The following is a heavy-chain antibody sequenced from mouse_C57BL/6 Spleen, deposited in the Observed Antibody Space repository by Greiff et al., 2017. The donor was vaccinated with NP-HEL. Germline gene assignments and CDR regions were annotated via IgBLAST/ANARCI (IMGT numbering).Heavy chain of an antibody. CDR1: GYTFTSYW. V-gene: IGHV1-61*01. D-gene: IGHD2-5*01. CDR3: AYYSNYDWYFDV. CDR2: IYPSDSET. J-gene: IGHJ1*03. Sequence: VQLQQPGAELVRPGSSVKLSCKASGYTFTSYWMDWVKQRPGQGLEWIGNIYPSDSETHYNQKFKDKATLTVDKSSSTAYMQLSSLTSEDSAVYYCAYYSNYDWYFDVWGTGTTVTVSS.